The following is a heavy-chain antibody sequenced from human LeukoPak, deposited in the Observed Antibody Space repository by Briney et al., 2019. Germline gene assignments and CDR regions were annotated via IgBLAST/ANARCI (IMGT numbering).Heavy chain of an antibody. Sequence: SETLSLTCAVYGGSFSGYYWSWIRQPPGKGLEWIGEINHSGSTNYNPSLKNRVTISVDTSKNQFSLKLSSVTAADTAVYYCARVAIEGRDRHNAFDIWGQGTMVTVSS. D-gene: IGHD5-12*01. CDR3: ARVAIEGRDRHNAFDI. V-gene: IGHV4-34*01. J-gene: IGHJ3*02. CDR2: INHSGST. CDR1: GGSFSGYY.